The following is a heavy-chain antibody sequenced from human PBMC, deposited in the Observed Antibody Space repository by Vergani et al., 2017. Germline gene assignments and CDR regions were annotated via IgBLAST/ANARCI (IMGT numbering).Heavy chain of an antibody. V-gene: IGHV4-39*01. CDR3: ARHSTVEWLVKLGWIDP. D-gene: IGHD6-19*01. Sequence: QLQLQESGPGLVKPSATLSLTCSVSGASIRSSNYYWGWIRQPPGKGLEWIASIYYSGSTYYNPSLKSRFTISVDTSKNQFSLKLSSVTAADPAVYFCARHSTVEWLVKLGWIDPWGQGILVTVSS. CDR1: GASIRSSNYY. J-gene: IGHJ5*02. CDR2: IYYSGST.